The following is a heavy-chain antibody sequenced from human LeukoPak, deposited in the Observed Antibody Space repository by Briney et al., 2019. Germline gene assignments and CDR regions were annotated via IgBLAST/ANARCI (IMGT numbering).Heavy chain of an antibody. D-gene: IGHD3-3*02. CDR2: INPNSGGT. CDR3: ARELARSRAFDI. CDR1: GYTFTGYY. V-gene: IGHV1-2*04. J-gene: IGHJ3*02. Sequence: ASVRVFCKASGYTFTGYYMHWVRQAPGQGLEWMGWINPNSGGTNYAQKFQGWVTMTRDTSISTAYMELSRLRSDDTAVYYCARELARSRAFDIWGQGTMVTVSS.